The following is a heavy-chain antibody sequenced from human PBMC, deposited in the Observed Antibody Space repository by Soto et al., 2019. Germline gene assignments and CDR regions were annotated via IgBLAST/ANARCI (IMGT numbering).Heavy chain of an antibody. CDR3: AKDIDPGLAVAVYFDY. D-gene: IGHD6-19*01. J-gene: IGHJ4*02. V-gene: IGHV3-23*01. CDR2: ISGSGGST. CDR1: GFTFSSYA. Sequence: PGGSLRLSCAASGFTFSSYAMNWVRQAPGKGLEWVSTISGSGGSTYYADSVKGRFTISRDNSKNTLYLQMNSLRAEDTAVYYCAKDIDPGLAVAVYFDYWGQGTLVTVSS.